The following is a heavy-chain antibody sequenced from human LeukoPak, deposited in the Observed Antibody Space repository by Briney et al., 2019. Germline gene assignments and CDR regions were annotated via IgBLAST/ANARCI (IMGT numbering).Heavy chain of an antibody. D-gene: IGHD6-13*01. CDR2: IESKTDGGTT. Sequence: GGSLRLSCAASGFSFSDAWMSWVRQIPGKGLEWVGRIESKTDGGTTDYAAPVKGRFTISRDDSKDTLYLQMNSLKTEDTAVYYCTTVGSSWGFDYWGQGTLVTVSS. J-gene: IGHJ4*02. CDR1: GFSFSDAW. V-gene: IGHV3-15*04. CDR3: TTVGSSWGFDY.